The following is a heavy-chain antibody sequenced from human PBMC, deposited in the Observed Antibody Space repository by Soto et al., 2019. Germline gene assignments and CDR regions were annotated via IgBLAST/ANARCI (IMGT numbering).Heavy chain of an antibody. Sequence: PGGSLRLSCAASGFTFSSYAMSWARQAPGKGLEWVSAISGSGGSTYYADSVKGRFTISRDNSKNTLYLQMNSLRAEDTAVYYCAGRITIFGVVILGLDYWGQGTLVTVSS. D-gene: IGHD3-3*01. CDR1: GFTFSSYA. CDR3: AGRITIFGVVILGLDY. J-gene: IGHJ4*02. V-gene: IGHV3-23*01. CDR2: ISGSGGST.